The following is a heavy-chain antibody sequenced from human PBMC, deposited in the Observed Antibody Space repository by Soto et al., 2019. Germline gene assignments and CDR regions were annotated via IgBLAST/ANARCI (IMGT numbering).Heavy chain of an antibody. CDR3: VKAVYLLDFDY. J-gene: IGHJ4*02. CDR2: ISGTGTTT. V-gene: IGHV3-23*01. D-gene: IGHD2-8*01. Sequence: PGGSLRLSCAASGFTFGDYWMHWVRQPPGKGPEWVSTISGTGTTTYYADSVKGRFTISRDNSKNTLYLQMNSLRTEDTAVYYCVKAVYLLDFDYWGQGTLVTVSS. CDR1: GFTFGDYW.